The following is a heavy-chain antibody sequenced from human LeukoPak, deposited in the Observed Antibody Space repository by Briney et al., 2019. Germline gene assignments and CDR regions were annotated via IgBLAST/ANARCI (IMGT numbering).Heavy chain of an antibody. Sequence: ASVKVSCKASGYMFTSYGLSWVRQAPGQGLDWMGRISAYNGNTRYAQKFQGRVTMTTDTSTRTAYMEMRSLRSDDTAVYYCARDRRGRAVANPYYYNGMDVWGEGTTVTVSS. V-gene: IGHV1-18*01. D-gene: IGHD6-19*01. CDR1: GYMFTSYG. J-gene: IGHJ6*04. CDR3: ARDRRGRAVANPYYYNGMDV. CDR2: ISAYNGNT.